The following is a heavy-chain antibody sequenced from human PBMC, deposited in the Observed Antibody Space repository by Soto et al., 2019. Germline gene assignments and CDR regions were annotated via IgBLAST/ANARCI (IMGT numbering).Heavy chain of an antibody. CDR1: GFTFSIYA. CDR2: ISVSGGST. J-gene: IGHJ4*02. Sequence: GGSLRLSCSASGFTFSIYAMHWVRQAPGKGLEWVSSISVSGGSTHYADSVKGRFTISRDNSMNTLYLQMNTLRAEDTAVYYCAKVSSAWYAGFFDLWGQGTLVTVSS. V-gene: IGHV3-64*04. D-gene: IGHD2-8*01. CDR3: AKVSSAWYAGFFDL.